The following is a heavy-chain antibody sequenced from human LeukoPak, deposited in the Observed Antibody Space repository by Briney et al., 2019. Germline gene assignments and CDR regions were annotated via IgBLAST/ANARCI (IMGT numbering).Heavy chain of an antibody. V-gene: IGHV3-74*01. CDR3: SRSAHYDGSGNYYDY. CDR1: GFTFSNYW. J-gene: IGHJ4*02. D-gene: IGHD3-22*01. CDR2: INSDGSST. Sequence: GGSLRLSCAASGFTFSNYWMHWVRQAPGKGLVWVSRINSDGSSTNYADSVKGRFTISRDNAKNTLYLQMNGLRAEDTAVYYCSRSAHYDGSGNYYDYWGQGTLVTVSS.